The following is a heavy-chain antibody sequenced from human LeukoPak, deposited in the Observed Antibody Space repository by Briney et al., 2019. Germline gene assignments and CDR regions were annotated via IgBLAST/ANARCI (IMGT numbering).Heavy chain of an antibody. CDR3: ARATELLD. V-gene: IGHV3-30*04. D-gene: IGHD1-26*01. CDR2: ISYDGSNK. CDR1: GFTFSSYA. J-gene: IGHJ4*02. Sequence: GGSLRLSCAASGFTFSSYAMHWIRQAPGKGLEWVAVISYDGSNKYYADSVKGRFTISRDNSKNTLYLQMNSLRAEDTAVYYCARATELLDWGQGTLVTVSS.